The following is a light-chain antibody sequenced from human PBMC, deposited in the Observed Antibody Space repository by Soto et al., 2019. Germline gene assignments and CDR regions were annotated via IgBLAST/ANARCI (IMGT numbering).Light chain of an antibody. CDR3: QQYNNWPRT. CDR1: QSVSSN. CDR2: GAS. J-gene: IGKJ1*01. Sequence: EIVMTQSPATLSVSPGERATLSCRASQSVSSNLAWYQQKPGQAPRLLIYGASTRATGIPARFSGSGSGTEFTITISSQQSEDFAVYYCQQYNNWPRTVGQGTKVEIK. V-gene: IGKV3-15*01.